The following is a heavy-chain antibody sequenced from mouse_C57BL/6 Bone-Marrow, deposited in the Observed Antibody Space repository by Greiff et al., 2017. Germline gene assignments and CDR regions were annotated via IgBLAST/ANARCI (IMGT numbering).Heavy chain of an antibody. CDR3: ARQGAMDY. CDR1: GFTFSSYG. J-gene: IGHJ4*01. CDR2: ISSGGRYS. V-gene: IGHV5-6*01. Sequence: EVKVVESGGDLVKPGGSLTLSCAASGFTFSSYGMSWVRQTPDKRLEWVATISSGGRYSSYPDSVKGRFTISRDNAKNTLYLQMSSLKSEDTAMYYCARQGAMDYWGQGTAVTVSS.